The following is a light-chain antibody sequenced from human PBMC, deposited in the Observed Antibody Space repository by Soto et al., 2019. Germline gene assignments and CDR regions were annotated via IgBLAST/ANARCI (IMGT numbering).Light chain of an antibody. Sequence: QSALTQPASVSGSPGQSITISCTGTSSDVGGYNYVSWYQQHPGKAPKLMIYEVSNQPSGVSNRFSGSKSGNTASLTISGLQAEDEADYYCSSYTSNSTRVFGGGTKLTVL. CDR1: SSDVGGYNY. CDR2: EVS. V-gene: IGLV2-14*01. CDR3: SSYTSNSTRV. J-gene: IGLJ2*01.